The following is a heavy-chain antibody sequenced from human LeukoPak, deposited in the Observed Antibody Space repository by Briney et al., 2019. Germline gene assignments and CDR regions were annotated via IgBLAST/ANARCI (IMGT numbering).Heavy chain of an antibody. CDR2: ITGDGSST. Sequence: PGGSLRLSCAASGFTFSGYRMHWVRHAPGKGLVWVSRITGDGSSTTYADSVKGRFTISRDNAKNVLYLQMNSLRAEDTAVYYCARGGVPGAFDIWGQGTMVTVSS. J-gene: IGHJ3*02. V-gene: IGHV3-74*01. D-gene: IGHD3-16*01. CDR1: GFTFSGYR. CDR3: ARGGVPGAFDI.